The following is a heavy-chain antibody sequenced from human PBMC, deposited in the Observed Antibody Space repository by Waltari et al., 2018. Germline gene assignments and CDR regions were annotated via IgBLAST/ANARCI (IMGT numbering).Heavy chain of an antibody. D-gene: IGHD4-17*01. Sequence: QVQLVQSGAEVKKPGSSVKVSCKASGGTFSSYAISWVRQAPGQGLEWMGGVIPILGIANDAQKFQGRVTITADKSTSTAYMELSSLRSEDTAVYYCASAVTTFYYYYYMDVWGKGTTVTVSS. J-gene: IGHJ6*03. V-gene: IGHV1-69*10. CDR2: VIPILGIA. CDR3: ASAVTTFYYYYYMDV. CDR1: GGTFSSYA.